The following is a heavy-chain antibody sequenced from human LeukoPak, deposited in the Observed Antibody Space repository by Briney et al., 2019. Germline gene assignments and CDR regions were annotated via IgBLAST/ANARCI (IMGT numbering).Heavy chain of an antibody. Sequence: GGSLRLSCAASGFTFSSYGINWVRQAPGRGLEWVSCISSSSSYIYYADSVKGRFTISRDNAKNSLYLQMNSLRDEDTAVYYCARGGVGATIQWGQGTLVTVSS. CDR1: GFTFSSYG. CDR3: ARGGVGATIQ. D-gene: IGHD1-26*01. V-gene: IGHV3-21*01. J-gene: IGHJ4*02. CDR2: ISSSSSYI.